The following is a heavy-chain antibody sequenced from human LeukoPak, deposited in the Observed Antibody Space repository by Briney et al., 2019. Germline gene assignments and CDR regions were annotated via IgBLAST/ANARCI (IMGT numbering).Heavy chain of an antibody. J-gene: IGHJ4*02. V-gene: IGHV3-30-3*01. Sequence: GGSLRLSCAASGFTFSSYAMHWVRQAPGKGLEWVAVISYDGSNKYYADSVKGRFTISRDNSKNTLYLQMNSLRAEDTAVYYCAKAMYYYDSSGHSPFDYWGQGTLVTVSS. CDR3: AKAMYYYDSSGHSPFDY. CDR1: GFTFSSYA. D-gene: IGHD3-22*01. CDR2: ISYDGSNK.